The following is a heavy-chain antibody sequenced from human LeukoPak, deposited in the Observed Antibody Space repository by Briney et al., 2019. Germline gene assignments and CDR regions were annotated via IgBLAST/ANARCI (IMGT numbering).Heavy chain of an antibody. CDR2: ISSSGSSI. CDR3: ARMMAGRGFDY. CDR1: GFTFSSYE. D-gene: IGHD5-24*01. V-gene: IGHV3-48*03. J-gene: IGHJ4*02. Sequence: GGSLRLSCAASGFTFSSYEMNWVRQAPGKGLEWVSYISSSGSSIYYADSVKGRFTISRDNAKNSLHLQMNSLRAEDTAVYYCARMMAGRGFDYWGQGTLVTVSS.